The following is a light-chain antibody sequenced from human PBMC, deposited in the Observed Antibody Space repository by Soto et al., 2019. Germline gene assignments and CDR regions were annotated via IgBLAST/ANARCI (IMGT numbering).Light chain of an antibody. J-gene: IGKJ3*01. V-gene: IGKV3-20*01. Sequence: EIVLTQSPGTLSLSPGERATLSCRASQSVSSSYLAWYQQKPGQAPRLLIYGASSRATGIPDRFSGSGSGTDFTLTISRLEPEDVAVYYCQQYGSSFTFGPGTKVDIK. CDR1: QSVSSSY. CDR2: GAS. CDR3: QQYGSSFT.